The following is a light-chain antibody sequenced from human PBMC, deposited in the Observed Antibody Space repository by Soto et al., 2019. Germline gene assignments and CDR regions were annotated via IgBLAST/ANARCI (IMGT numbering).Light chain of an antibody. Sequence: QSALTQPPSASGSPGQSVTISCTGTTSDVGGYNYVSWYQLHPDKVPKLIIYEVNKRPSGVSNRFSGSKSGNTASLTISGLQAEDEADYYCSSYTSSSTTVFGGGTKLTVL. CDR1: TSDVGGYNY. CDR3: SSYTSSSTTV. CDR2: EVN. V-gene: IGLV2-14*03. J-gene: IGLJ2*01.